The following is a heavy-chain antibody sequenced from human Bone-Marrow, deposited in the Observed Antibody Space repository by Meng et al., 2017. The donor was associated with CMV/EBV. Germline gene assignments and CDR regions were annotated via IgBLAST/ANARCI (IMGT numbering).Heavy chain of an antibody. CDR1: GGTFSSYA. CDR3: ASPSGAAADPYYYYYYYGMDV. D-gene: IGHD6-13*01. Sequence: SVKVSCKASGGTFSSYAISWVRQAPGQGLEWMGGIIPIFGTANYAQKFQGRVTITTDESTSTAYMELSSLRSEDTAVYYCASPSGAAADPYYYYYYYGMDVWGQGTTVTVSS. CDR2: IIPIFGTA. J-gene: IGHJ6*02. V-gene: IGHV1-69*05.